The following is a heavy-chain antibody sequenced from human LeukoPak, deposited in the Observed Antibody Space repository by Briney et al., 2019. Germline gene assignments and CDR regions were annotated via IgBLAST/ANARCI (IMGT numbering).Heavy chain of an antibody. CDR2: IGGSGGST. Sequence: PGGSLRLSCAASGFSFNSYAMSWVRQAPGKGLEWVSAIGGSGGSTYYADSVKGRFTISRDNSKNTLYLQMNSLRAEDTAVYYCARPCLTINYYFDYWGQGTLVTVSS. CDR3: ARPCLTINYYFDY. CDR1: GFSFNSYA. J-gene: IGHJ4*02. D-gene: IGHD5-12*01. V-gene: IGHV3-23*01.